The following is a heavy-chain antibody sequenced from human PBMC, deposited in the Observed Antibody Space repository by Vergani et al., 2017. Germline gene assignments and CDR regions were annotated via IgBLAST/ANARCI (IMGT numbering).Heavy chain of an antibody. CDR2: ISWNSGII. Sequence: EVQLVESGGGLVQPGRSLRLSCAASGFTFDDYAMHWVRQAPGKGLEWVSGISWNSGIIGYADYVKGRFTISRDNAKNSLYLQMNSLRAEDTALYYCAKDIQTYYYGSGSFGYWGQGTLVTVSS. V-gene: IGHV3-9*01. CDR3: AKDIQTYYYGSGSFGY. D-gene: IGHD3-10*01. CDR1: GFTFDDYA. J-gene: IGHJ4*02.